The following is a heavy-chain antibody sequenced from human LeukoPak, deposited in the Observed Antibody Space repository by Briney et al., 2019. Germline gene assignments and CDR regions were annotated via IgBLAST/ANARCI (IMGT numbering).Heavy chain of an antibody. CDR1: GFTLSSDA. D-gene: IGHD2-15*01. CDR3: AKDRGRTWVQVAN. CDR2: ISGSGGST. V-gene: IGHV3-23*01. Sequence: GGSLRLSCIGTGFTLSSDAMGWVRQAPGKGLEWVSGISGSGGSTYYADSVKGRFTISRDNSKNTLYLQMNSLRVEDTAVYYCAKDRGRTWVQVANWGQGTLVTVSS. J-gene: IGHJ4*02.